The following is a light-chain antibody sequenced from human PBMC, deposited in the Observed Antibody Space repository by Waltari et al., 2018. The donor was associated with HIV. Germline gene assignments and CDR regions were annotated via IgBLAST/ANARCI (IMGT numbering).Light chain of an antibody. J-gene: IGLJ2*01. CDR2: EGN. CDR1: SSDVGTYSL. Sequence: QSALTQPASVSGSPGQSITISSTGSSSDVGTYSLVSWYQHHPGKAPKLMIYEGNKRPSGVSNSFSGSKSGNTASLTISGLQAEDEADYYCSSYTSFSTVLFGGGTKLTVL. CDR3: SSYTSFSTVL. V-gene: IGLV2-23*03.